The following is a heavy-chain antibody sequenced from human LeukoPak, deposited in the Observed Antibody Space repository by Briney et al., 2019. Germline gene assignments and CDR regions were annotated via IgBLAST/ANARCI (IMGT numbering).Heavy chain of an antibody. CDR3: ARDPGNDSSGYYPGGFDY. J-gene: IGHJ4*02. CDR2: TYYRSKWYN. V-gene: IGHV6-1*01. Sequence: TSQTLSLTCAVSGDSVSSNSAAWNWIRQSPSRGLEWLGRTYYRSKWYNDYAVSVKSRITINPDTSKNQFSLQLNSVTPEDTAVYYCARDPGNDSSGYYPGGFDYWGQGTLVTVSS. CDR1: GDSVSSNSAA. D-gene: IGHD3-22*01.